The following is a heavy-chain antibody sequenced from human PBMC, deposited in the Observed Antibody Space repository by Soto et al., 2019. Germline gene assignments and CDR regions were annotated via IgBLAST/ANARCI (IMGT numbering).Heavy chain of an antibody. CDR3: AKVREVYDTFDI. CDR1: GFTFSNYA. CDR2: ISGSGSST. J-gene: IGHJ3*02. Sequence: GGSLRISCADSGFTFSNYAMSWVRQAPGKGLEWVSEISGSGSSTYYADSVKGRFTISRDNSKNTLYLQMNSLRAEDTAVYYCAKVREVYDTFDIWGQGTMVTVSS. D-gene: IGHD6-6*01. V-gene: IGHV3-23*01.